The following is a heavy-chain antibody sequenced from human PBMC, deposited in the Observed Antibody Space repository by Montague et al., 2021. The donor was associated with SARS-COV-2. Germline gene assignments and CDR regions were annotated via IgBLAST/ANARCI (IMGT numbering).Heavy chain of an antibody. CDR2: IYYSGST. D-gene: IGHD3-10*01. Sequence: SETLSLTCTVSGGSISSSSYYWGWIRQPPGKGLEWIGSIYYSGSTYYNPSLKSRVTISVDTSMNQFSLKLSSVTAADTAVYYCARQGRISMVRLNWFDPWGQGTLVTVSS. J-gene: IGHJ5*02. CDR3: ARQGRISMVRLNWFDP. CDR1: GGSISSSSYY. V-gene: IGHV4-39*01.